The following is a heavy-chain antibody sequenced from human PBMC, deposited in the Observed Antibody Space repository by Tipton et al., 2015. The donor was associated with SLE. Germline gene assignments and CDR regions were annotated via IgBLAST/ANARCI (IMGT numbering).Heavy chain of an antibody. D-gene: IGHD4-23*01. CDR1: GYDFTSYY. V-gene: IGHV1-46*01. CDR3: TREDYGGALEY. Sequence: QLVQSGAEVKKPGASVKISCKASGYDFTSYYMHWVRQAPGQGLERMGVINPSDGSTTYAQKFQGRVTMTRDTSISTAYMELRRLRSDDTAVYYCTREDYGGALEYWGQETLVTVSS. J-gene: IGHJ4*02. CDR2: INPSDGST.